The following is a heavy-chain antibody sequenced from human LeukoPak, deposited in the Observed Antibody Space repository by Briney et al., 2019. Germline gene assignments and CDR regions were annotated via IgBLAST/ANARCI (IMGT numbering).Heavy chain of an antibody. D-gene: IGHD6-13*01. J-gene: IGHJ4*02. CDR1: GGSISSYY. CDR2: IYYSGST. Sequence: PSETLSLTRTVSGGSISSYYWSWIRQPPGKGLEWIGYIYYSGSTNYNPSLKSRVTISVDTSKNQFSLKLSSVTAADTAVYYCASAQGSSWYYFDYWGQGTLVTVSS. V-gene: IGHV4-59*01. CDR3: ASAQGSSWYYFDY.